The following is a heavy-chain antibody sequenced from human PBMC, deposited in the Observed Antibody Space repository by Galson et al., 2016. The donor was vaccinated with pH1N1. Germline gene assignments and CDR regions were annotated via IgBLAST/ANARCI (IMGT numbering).Heavy chain of an antibody. CDR2: IIPVFGAA. J-gene: IGHJ6*03. CDR1: EGTLTRYA. Sequence: SVKVSCKASEGTLTRYAISWVRQAPGQGLEWMGGIIPVFGAATYAQKFQGRVTITADKSADTAYMELCSLRSEDTAVYYCASPPPSSGHLNYYYYMDVWGQGTTVAVS. V-gene: IGHV1-69*06. CDR3: ASPPPSSGHLNYYYYMDV. D-gene: IGHD3-3*01.